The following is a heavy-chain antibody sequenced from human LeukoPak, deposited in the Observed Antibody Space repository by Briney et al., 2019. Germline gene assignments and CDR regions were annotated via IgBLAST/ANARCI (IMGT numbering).Heavy chain of an antibody. J-gene: IGHJ4*02. CDR1: GFTFSTAW. Sequence: PGGSLRISCAASGFTFSTAWMSWVRQAPGKGLEWVGRIKSKNVGGTTEFTAPVKGRFTISRDDSKNTVYLQMNSLRTEDTAVYYCITEYYGSAMYWGEEALVTVSS. CDR3: ITEYYGSAMY. V-gene: IGHV3-15*01. CDR2: IKSKNVGGTT. D-gene: IGHD3-10*01.